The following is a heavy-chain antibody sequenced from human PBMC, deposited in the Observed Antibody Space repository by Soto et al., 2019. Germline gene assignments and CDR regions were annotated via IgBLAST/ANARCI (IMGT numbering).Heavy chain of an antibody. CDR3: AKDQSSNSRSYHALVV. CDR1: EFTFSSYA. CDR2: VSNDGSNK. Sequence: QVQLVESGGGVVQPGESLRLSCAASEFTFSSYAMHWVRQAPGKGLEWVAVVSNDGSNKYYADSVKGRFTISRDNSKNTLNRKLNSLGAEDTAVYYFAKDQSSNSRSYHALVVWGQGTTVSGSS. V-gene: IGHV3-30*18. J-gene: IGHJ6*02. D-gene: IGHD2-2*01.